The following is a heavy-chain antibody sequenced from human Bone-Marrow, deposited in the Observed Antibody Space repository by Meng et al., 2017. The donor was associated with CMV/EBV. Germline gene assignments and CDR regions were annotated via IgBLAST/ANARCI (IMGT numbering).Heavy chain of an antibody. CDR1: GFSISSYC. CDR3: AREARVYSYGFYYYYGMDV. CDR2: ISTSSSYI. D-gene: IGHD5-18*01. Sequence: GESLKISCAASGFSISSYCMNWVRQSPEKGLEWVSSISTSSSYIFYADSVKGRFTISRDNAKNSLFLQMSSLRAEDTAVYYCAREARVYSYGFYYYYGMDVWGQGTTVTVSS. J-gene: IGHJ6*02. V-gene: IGHV3-21*04.